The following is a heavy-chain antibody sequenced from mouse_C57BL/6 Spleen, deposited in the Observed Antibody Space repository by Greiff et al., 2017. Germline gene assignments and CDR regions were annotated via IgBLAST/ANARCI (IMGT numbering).Heavy chain of an antibody. CDR3: AREMGLGGYAMDY. CDR2: ISSGSSTI. Sequence: EVKVEESGGGLVKPGGSLKLSCAASGFTFSDYGMHWVRQAPEKGLEWVAYISSGSSTIYYADTVKGRFTISRDNAKNTLFLQMTSLRSEDTAMYYCAREMGLGGYAMDYWGQGTSVTVSS. D-gene: IGHD2-3*01. J-gene: IGHJ4*01. V-gene: IGHV5-17*01. CDR1: GFTFSDYG.